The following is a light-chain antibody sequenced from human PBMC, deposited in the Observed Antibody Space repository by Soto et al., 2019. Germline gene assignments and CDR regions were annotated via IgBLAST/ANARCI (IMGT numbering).Light chain of an antibody. CDR2: GAS. J-gene: IGKJ2*02. Sequence: DIQMTQSPSSLSASVGDRVTITCRASQSISNYLNWYQQKPGKAPKVLIYGASSLQKGVPSRFSGSGSGTDFTLTISGLQTEDFAIYYCQQTYSTPRTFGQGTNLDIK. V-gene: IGKV1-39*01. CDR3: QQTYSTPRT. CDR1: QSISNY.